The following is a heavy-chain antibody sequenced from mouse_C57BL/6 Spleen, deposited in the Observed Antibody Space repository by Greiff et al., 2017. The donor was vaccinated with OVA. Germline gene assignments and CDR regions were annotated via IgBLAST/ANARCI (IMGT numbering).Heavy chain of an antibody. D-gene: IGHD2-5*01. CDR1: GYTFTSYG. CDR2: IYPRSGNT. Sequence: QVQLQQSGAELARPGASVKLSCKASGYTFTSYGISWVKQRTGQGLEWIGEIYPRSGNTYYNEKFKGKATLTADKSSSTAYMELRSLTSEDSAVYFRARSRDYSNYEAMDYWGQGTSVTVSS. J-gene: IGHJ4*01. CDR3: ARSRDYSNYEAMDY. V-gene: IGHV1-81*01.